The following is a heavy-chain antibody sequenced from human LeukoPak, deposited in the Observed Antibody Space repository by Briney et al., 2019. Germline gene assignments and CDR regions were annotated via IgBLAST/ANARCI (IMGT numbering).Heavy chain of an antibody. CDR2: IIPILGIA. CDR1: GGTFSSYT. Sequence: SVKVSCKASGGTFSSYTISWVRQAPGQGLEWMGRIIPILGIANYAQEFQGRVTITADKSTSTAYMELSSLRSEDTAVYYCARERCSSTSCYRPYYYMDVWGKGTTVTVSS. D-gene: IGHD2-2*02. J-gene: IGHJ6*03. CDR3: ARERCSSTSCYRPYYYMDV. V-gene: IGHV1-69*04.